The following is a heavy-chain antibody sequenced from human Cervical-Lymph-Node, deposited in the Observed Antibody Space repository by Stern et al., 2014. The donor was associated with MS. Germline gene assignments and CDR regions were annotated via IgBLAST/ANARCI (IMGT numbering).Heavy chain of an antibody. J-gene: IGHJ4*02. CDR3: VWGDY. Sequence: EVQLVESGGGLVKPGGSLRLSCAASGFTFNGAWMTWVRQAPGKGLEWVGRVKSKADGGTTDYAAPVKGRFTISRDDSKKTVFLQMNSLRTEDTGVYFCVWGDYWGRGTLVTVSS. D-gene: IGHD3-16*01. CDR2: VKSKADGGTT. V-gene: IGHV3-15*01. CDR1: GFTFNGAW.